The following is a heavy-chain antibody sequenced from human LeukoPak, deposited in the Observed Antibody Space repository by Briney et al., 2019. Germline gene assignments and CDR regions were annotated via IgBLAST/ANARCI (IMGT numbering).Heavy chain of an antibody. V-gene: IGHV4-34*01. J-gene: IGHJ4*02. CDR2: INHSGST. CDR1: GGSFSGYY. D-gene: IGHD6-13*01. Sequence: ASETLSLTCAAYGGSFSGYYWSWIRQPPGKGLEWIGEINHSGSTNYNPSLKSRVTISVDTSKNQFSLKLSSVTAADTAVYSCARVKGSSSSRDWGQGTLVTVSS. CDR3: ARVKGSSSSRD.